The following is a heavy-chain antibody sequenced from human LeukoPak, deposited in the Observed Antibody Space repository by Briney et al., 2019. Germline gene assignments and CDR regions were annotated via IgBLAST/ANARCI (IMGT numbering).Heavy chain of an antibody. V-gene: IGHV1-69*05. D-gene: IGHD3-10*01. Sequence: SVKVSCKASGGTFSSYAISLVRQAPGQGLEWMGGIIPIFGTANYAQKFQGRVTITTDESTSTAYMELSSLRSGDTAVYYCARDARGLFDYWGQGTLVTVSS. CDR2: IIPIFGTA. CDR1: GGTFSSYA. CDR3: ARDARGLFDY. J-gene: IGHJ4*02.